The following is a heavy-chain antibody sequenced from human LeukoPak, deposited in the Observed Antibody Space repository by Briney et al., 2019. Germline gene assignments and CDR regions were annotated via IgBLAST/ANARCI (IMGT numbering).Heavy chain of an antibody. J-gene: IGHJ4*02. Sequence: SETLSLTCTVSGGFISSYYWSWIRQPPGKGLEWIGEINHSGSTNYNPSLKSRVTISVDTSKNQFSLKLSSVTAADTAVYYCASLRTMVRGVPRLNDYWGQGTLVTVSS. V-gene: IGHV4-34*01. D-gene: IGHD3-10*01. CDR2: INHSGST. CDR3: ASLRTMVRGVPRLNDY. CDR1: GGFISSYY.